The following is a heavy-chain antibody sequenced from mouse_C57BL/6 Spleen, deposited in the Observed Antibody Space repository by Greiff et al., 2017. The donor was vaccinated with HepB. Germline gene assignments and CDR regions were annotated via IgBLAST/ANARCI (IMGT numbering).Heavy chain of an antibody. CDR3: ARLSVYYAFDY. J-gene: IGHJ2*01. D-gene: IGHD1-1*01. CDR2: IYPGDGDT. CDR1: GYAFSSSW. Sequence: VQLQQSGPELVKPGASVKISCKASGYAFSSSWMNWVKQRPGKGLEWIGRIYPGDGDTNYNGKFKGKATLTADKSSSTAYMQLSSLTSEDSAVYVCARLSVYYAFDYWGQGTTLTVSS. V-gene: IGHV1-82*01.